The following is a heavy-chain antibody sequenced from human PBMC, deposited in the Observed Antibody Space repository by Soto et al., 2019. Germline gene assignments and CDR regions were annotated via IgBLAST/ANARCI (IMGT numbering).Heavy chain of an antibody. D-gene: IGHD3-3*01. CDR3: ARGSRDACFGVVVRYCIDV. V-gene: IGHV4-39*01. Sequence: SETLSLTCTVYGGSISGNCYYWGCNRPPQGQGLEWIGRINYSGSTHYNPSLKSRVTISVDTSKNQFSLKLSSVTAADTAVYYCARGSRDACFGVVVRYCIDVWGQGTMVTVSS. CDR1: GGSISGNCYY. CDR2: INYSGST. J-gene: IGHJ6*02.